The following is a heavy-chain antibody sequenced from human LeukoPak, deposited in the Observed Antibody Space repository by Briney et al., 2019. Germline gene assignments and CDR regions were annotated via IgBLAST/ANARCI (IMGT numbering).Heavy chain of an antibody. D-gene: IGHD5-24*01. J-gene: IGHJ4*02. CDR2: TYYRSKWYY. V-gene: IGHV6-1*01. CDR1: GDSVSSNSAA. Sequence: SQTLSLTCAISGDSVSSNSAARNWIRQSPSRGLEWLGRTYYRSKWYYGYAASVKSRITINPDTSKNQFSLQLNSVTPEDTAVYYCVSSRDGYLDYWGQGTLVTVSS. CDR3: VSSRDGYLDY.